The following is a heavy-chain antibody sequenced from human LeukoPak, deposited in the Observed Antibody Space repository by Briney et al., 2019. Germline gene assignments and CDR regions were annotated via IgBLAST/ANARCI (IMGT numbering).Heavy chain of an antibody. CDR1: GFTFSDYA. CDR3: ARSVPDYTRFDY. V-gene: IGHV3-23*01. J-gene: IGHJ4*02. D-gene: IGHD4-11*01. CDR2: LKTNSGQV. Sequence: LPGGSLRLSCVASGFTFSDYAMNWVRQAPGKGLEWVSTLKTNSGQVYYAESVRGRFTISRVNSKNTVYLEMSSLRAEDTALYFCARSVPDYTRFDYWGQGALVTVSS.